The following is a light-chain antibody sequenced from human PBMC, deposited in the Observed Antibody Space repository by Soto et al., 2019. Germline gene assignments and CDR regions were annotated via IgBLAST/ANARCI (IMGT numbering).Light chain of an antibody. CDR1: SSDVAAYNY. V-gene: IGLV2-14*03. CDR2: EVS. CDR3: TSFTSSSTWV. J-gene: IGLJ3*02. Sequence: QSALTQPASVSGSPGQSITIACTGTSSDVAAYNYVSWFQQHPGKAPKLKIYEVSNRPSGVSTRCSGSKSGYTASLTISELQAEDEADYYCTSFTSSSTWVFGGGTKLTVL.